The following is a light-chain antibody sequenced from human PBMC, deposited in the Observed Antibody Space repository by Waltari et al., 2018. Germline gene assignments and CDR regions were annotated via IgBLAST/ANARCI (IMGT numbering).Light chain of an antibody. V-gene: IGKV3-15*01. CDR2: GAS. J-gene: IGKJ1*01. Sequence: IVMTQSPATLSVSPGERATLSCRASQSISSNLAWYQQKPGQAPRPLIYGASTRATGIPARVSGSGSGTEFTLTISSLQSEDFAVYYCQQYNDWPRTFGQGTKVEIK. CDR3: QQYNDWPRT. CDR1: QSISSN.